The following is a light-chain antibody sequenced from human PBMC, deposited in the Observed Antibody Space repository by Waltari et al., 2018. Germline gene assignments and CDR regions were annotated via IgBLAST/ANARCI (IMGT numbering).Light chain of an antibody. Sequence: QSALTQPASVSGSPGQPITISCTGTSSDVAGHNYVSWYQQYPGKAPKLIIYEVSNRPPGVSNRFSGSKSGNTASLTISGLQTEDEADYYCSSSIGSKTYVFGTGTKV. CDR1: SSDVAGHNY. CDR2: EVS. J-gene: IGLJ1*01. CDR3: SSSIGSKTYV. V-gene: IGLV2-14*01.